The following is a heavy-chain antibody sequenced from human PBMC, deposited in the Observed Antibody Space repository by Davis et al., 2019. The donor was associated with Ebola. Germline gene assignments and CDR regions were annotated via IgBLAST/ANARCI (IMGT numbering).Heavy chain of an antibody. J-gene: IGHJ6*02. D-gene: IGHD2-2*01. CDR2: INHSGST. Sequence: MPSETLSLTCAVYGGSFSGYYWSWIRQPPGKGLEWIGEINHSGSTNYNPSLKSRVTISVDTSKNQFSLKLSSVTAADTAVYYCARGGVEGFIVLVPAAIGCMDVWGQGTTVTVSS. V-gene: IGHV4-34*01. CDR1: GGSFSGYY. CDR3: ARGGVEGFIVLVPAAIGCMDV.